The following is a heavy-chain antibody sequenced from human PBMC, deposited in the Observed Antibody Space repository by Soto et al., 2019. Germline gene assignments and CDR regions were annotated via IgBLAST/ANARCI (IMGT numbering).Heavy chain of an antibody. D-gene: IGHD2-15*01. Sequence: GSLRLSCAASGFTFANAWVNWVRQAPGKGLEWVSYISSSSSTIYYADSVKGRFTISRDNAKNSLYLQMNSLRAEDTAVYYCARDLVVVVAAALSSPWGQGTLVTVSS. J-gene: IGHJ5*02. CDR3: ARDLVVVVAAALSSP. V-gene: IGHV3-48*01. CDR1: GFTFANAW. CDR2: ISSSSSTI.